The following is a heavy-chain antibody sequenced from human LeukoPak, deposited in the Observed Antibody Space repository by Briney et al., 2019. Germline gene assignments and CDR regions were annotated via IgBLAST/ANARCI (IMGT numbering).Heavy chain of an antibody. Sequence: SETLSLTCTVSGGSISSGGYYWSWIRQHPGKGLEWIGYIYYSGSTYYNPSLKSRVTISVDTSKNQFSLKLSSVTAADTAVYYCARGYYGSGSYYSDYWGQGTLVTVSS. CDR1: GGSISSGGYY. CDR3: ARGYYGSGSYYSDY. J-gene: IGHJ4*02. D-gene: IGHD3-10*01. V-gene: IGHV4-31*03. CDR2: IYYSGST.